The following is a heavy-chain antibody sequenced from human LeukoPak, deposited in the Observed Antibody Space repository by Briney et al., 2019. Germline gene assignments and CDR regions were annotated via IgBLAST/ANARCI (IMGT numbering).Heavy chain of an antibody. D-gene: IGHD2-21*02. CDR3: ATYCGGHCYTGHY. J-gene: IGHJ4*02. V-gene: IGHV3-23*01. CDR1: GFTFSTYS. CDR2: ISGSGSST. Sequence: PGGSLRLSCAASGFTFSTYSMISVPQAPGKGLQWVSAISGSGSSTYYADSVKGRFTLSRDNSKNTLYLQMNSLRAEDTAVYYCATYCGGHCYTGHYWGQGNLVTVSS.